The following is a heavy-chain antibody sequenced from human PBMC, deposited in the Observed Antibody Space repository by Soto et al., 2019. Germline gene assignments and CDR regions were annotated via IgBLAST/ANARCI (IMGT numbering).Heavy chain of an antibody. Sequence: QVQLVESGGGVVQPGRSLRLSCAATGFTFSSYNMHWVRQAPGKGLEWVAVMSYEGTNKYYVDSVKGRFTISRDNSKNTLYLQMKSLRIEDTAVYYCAKDMERMDLPDYWGQGTLVTVSS. D-gene: IGHD1-1*01. J-gene: IGHJ4*02. V-gene: IGHV3-30*18. CDR3: AKDMERMDLPDY. CDR2: MSYEGTNK. CDR1: GFTFSSYN.